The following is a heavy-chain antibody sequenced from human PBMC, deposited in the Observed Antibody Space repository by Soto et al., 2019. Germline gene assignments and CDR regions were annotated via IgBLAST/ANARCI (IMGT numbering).Heavy chain of an antibody. CDR2: MYWDDDK. D-gene: IGHD6-19*01. V-gene: IGHV2-5*02. Sequence: QITLKESGPTLVKPTQTLTLTCTFSGFSLSTSGVGVGWIRQPPGKALEWLALMYWDDDKRYSPSLKSRLTITKDTSKNQVVLTMTDMDPVDTATYYCAHRVGGIGVAGTFDYWGQGTLVTVSS. J-gene: IGHJ4*02. CDR1: GFSLSTSGVG. CDR3: AHRVGGIGVAGTFDY.